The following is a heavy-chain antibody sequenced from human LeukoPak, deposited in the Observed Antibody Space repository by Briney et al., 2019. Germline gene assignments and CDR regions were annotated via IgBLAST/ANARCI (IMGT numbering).Heavy chain of an antibody. V-gene: IGHV4-59*11. Sequence: SETLSLTCTVSGGSISSHYWSWIRQPPGKGLEWIGYIYYSGSTNYNPSLKSRVTISVDTSKNQFSLKLSSVTAADTAVYYCARLGDIVVVPAAFDIWGQGTMVTVPS. CDR2: IYYSGST. J-gene: IGHJ3*02. D-gene: IGHD2-2*01. CDR1: GGSISSHY. CDR3: ARLGDIVVVPAAFDI.